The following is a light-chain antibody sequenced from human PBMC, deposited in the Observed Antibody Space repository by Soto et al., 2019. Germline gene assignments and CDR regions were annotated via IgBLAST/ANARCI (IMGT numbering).Light chain of an antibody. J-gene: IGKJ3*01. CDR3: QQYNNWAPVT. Sequence: EIVMTQSPATLSVSPGERATLSCRASQSVSSNLAWYQQKPGQAPRLLIYGASTRATGIPARFSGSGSGTEFTLTISSLQPEDFAVYYCQQYNNWAPVTFGPGTKVDIK. CDR1: QSVSSN. V-gene: IGKV3-15*01. CDR2: GAS.